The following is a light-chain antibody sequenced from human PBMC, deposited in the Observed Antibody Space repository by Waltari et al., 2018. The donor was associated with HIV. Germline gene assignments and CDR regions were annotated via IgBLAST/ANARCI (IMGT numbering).Light chain of an antibody. CDR3: ATWADRPSGPVV. V-gene: IGLV1-47*01. Sequence: QSVLTQPPSASGTPGQRVTISCSGSSSNVHWYQTLPRTAPKLLIFRNTQRASGGPDRFSGSKSGTSASLVISGLRSEDEADYYCATWADRPSGPVVFGGGTKVTVL. J-gene: IGLJ2*01. CDR2: RNT. CDR1: SSN.